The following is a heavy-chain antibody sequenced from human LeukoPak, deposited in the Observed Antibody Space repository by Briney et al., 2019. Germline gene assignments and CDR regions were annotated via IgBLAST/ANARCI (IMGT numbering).Heavy chain of an antibody. D-gene: IGHD3-16*01. CDR1: GYTFRNYL. Sequence: GASVKVSCKASGYTFRNYLMNWVRQAPGQGLEWMGRINTNTGNPTYAQGFKGRFVLSLDTSISTAYLQISSLKVEDTAVYYCATEDLTGGVFVYWGQGTLVTVSS. CDR3: ATEDLTGGVFVY. V-gene: IGHV7-4-1*02. CDR2: INTNTGNP. J-gene: IGHJ4*02.